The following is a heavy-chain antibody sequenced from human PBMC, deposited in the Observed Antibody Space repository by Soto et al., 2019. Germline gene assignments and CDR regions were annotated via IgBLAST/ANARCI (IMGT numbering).Heavy chain of an antibody. CDR3: ASIYCSSTSCYMSWAFDI. V-gene: IGHV3-23*01. CDR1: GFTFSSYA. CDR2: ISGSGGST. Sequence: EVQLLESGGGLVQPGGSLRLSWAASGFTFSSYAMSWVRQAPGKGLEWVSAISGSGGSTYYADSVKGRFTISRDNSKNTLYLQMNSLRAEDTAVYYCASIYCSSTSCYMSWAFDIWGQGTMVTVSS. J-gene: IGHJ3*02. D-gene: IGHD2-2*01.